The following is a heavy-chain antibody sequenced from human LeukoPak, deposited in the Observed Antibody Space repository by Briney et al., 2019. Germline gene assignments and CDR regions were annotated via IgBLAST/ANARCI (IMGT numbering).Heavy chain of an antibody. CDR2: INHSGST. V-gene: IGHV4-34*01. D-gene: IGHD6-6*01. CDR3: ARGSLVRKYYYYYYGMDV. CDR1: GGSFSGYY. J-gene: IGHJ6*02. Sequence: SETLSLTCAVYGGSFSGYYWSWIRQPPGKGLEWIGEINHSGSTNYNPSLKSRVTISVDTSKNQFSLKLSSVTAADTAVYYCARGSLVRKYYYYYYGMDVWAKGPRSPSP.